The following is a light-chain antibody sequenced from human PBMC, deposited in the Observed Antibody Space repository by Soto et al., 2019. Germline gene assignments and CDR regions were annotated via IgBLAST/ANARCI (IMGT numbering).Light chain of an antibody. V-gene: IGKV1-5*01. J-gene: IGKJ1*01. CDR3: QQFIDGWS. CDR1: QSSNNR. Sequence: QLTQYSSTLSASIGDRVTITCRASQSSNNRLAWYQQMTGKAPNLLIYDASTLESGVPSRFRGSGSETEFTLTIGGLQPADFATYSCQQFIDGWSFGPGTKVDI. CDR2: DAS.